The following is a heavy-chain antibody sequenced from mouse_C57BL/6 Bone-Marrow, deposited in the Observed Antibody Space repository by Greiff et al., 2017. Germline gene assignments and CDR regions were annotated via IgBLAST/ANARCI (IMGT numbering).Heavy chain of an antibody. CDR3: AREYYGSSPYYAMDY. Sequence: EVKLQESGGGLVKPGGSLKLSCAASGFTFSSYAMSWVRQTPEKRLEWVATISDGGSYTYYPDNVKGRFTISRDNAKNNLYLQMSHLKSEDTAMYYCAREYYGSSPYYAMDYWGQGTSVTVSS. J-gene: IGHJ4*01. V-gene: IGHV5-4*01. CDR2: ISDGGSYT. D-gene: IGHD1-1*01. CDR1: GFTFSSYA.